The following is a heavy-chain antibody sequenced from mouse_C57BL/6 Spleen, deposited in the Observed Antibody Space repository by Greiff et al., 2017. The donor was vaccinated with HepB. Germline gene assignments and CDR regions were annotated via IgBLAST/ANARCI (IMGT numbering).Heavy chain of an antibody. Sequence: QVQLQQPGAELVMPGASVKLSCKASGYTFTSYWMHWVKQRPGQGLEWIGEIDPSDSYTNYNQKFKGKSTLTVDKSSSTAYMQLSSLTSEDSAVYYCARGGYGNSGYAMDYWGQGTSVTVSS. V-gene: IGHV1-69*01. D-gene: IGHD2-1*01. CDR3: ARGGYGNSGYAMDY. J-gene: IGHJ4*01. CDR1: GYTFTSYW. CDR2: IDPSDSYT.